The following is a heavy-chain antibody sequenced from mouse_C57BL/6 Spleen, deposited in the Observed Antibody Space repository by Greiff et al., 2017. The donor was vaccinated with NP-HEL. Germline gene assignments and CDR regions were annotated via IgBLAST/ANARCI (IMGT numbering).Heavy chain of an antibody. V-gene: IGHV3-6*01. CDR3: ARGPAIYYDYDGYFDV. CDR2: ISYDGSN. J-gene: IGHJ1*03. D-gene: IGHD2-4*01. Sequence: DVKLQESGPGLVKPSQSLSLTCSVTGYSITSGYYWNWIRQFPGNKLEWMGYISYDGSNNYNPSLKNRISITRDTSKNQFFLKLNSVTTEDTATYYCARGPAIYYDYDGYFDVWGTGTTVTVSS. CDR1: GYSITSGYY.